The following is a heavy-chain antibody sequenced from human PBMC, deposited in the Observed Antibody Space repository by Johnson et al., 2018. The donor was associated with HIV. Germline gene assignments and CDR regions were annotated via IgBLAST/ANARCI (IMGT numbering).Heavy chain of an antibody. V-gene: IGHV3-66*01. CDR3: ARDLPGIYDAFDL. Sequence: VQLVESGGGLVQPGGSLRLSCAASGFTVSSNYMSWVRQAPGKGLEWVSVIYSGGSTYYAQSVKGRFSISRDVSKNILYLQMHSLRTEDTAYYYCARDLPGIYDAFDLWGKGTKVTISS. CDR2: IYSGGST. D-gene: IGHD1-26*01. J-gene: IGHJ3*01. CDR1: GFTVSSNY.